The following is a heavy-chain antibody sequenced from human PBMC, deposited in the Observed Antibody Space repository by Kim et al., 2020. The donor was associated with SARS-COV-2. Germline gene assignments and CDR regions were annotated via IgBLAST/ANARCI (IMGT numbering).Heavy chain of an antibody. Sequence: GTANYAQKFQGRVTITADESTSTAYMELSSLRSEDMAVYYCARGAVAADYWGQGTLVTVSS. D-gene: IGHD6-19*01. V-gene: IGHV1-69*01. CDR3: ARGAVAADY. CDR2: GTA. J-gene: IGHJ4*02.